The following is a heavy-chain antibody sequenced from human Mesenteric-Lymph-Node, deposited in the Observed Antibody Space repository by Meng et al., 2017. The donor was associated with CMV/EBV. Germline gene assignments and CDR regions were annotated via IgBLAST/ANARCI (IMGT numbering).Heavy chain of an antibody. J-gene: IGHJ5*02. CDR2: IPHDRGSH. V-gene: IGHV3-30*02. Sequence: GESLKISCAASGFPLNGYGVHWVRQAPGKGLEAVAFIPHDRGSHYYAESVRGRFTISRGNSKDTVFLQMDSLRTEDTAMYYCAKGAAYYDFWSGNIPWGQGTLVTV. CDR3: AKGAAYYDFWSGNIP. D-gene: IGHD3-3*01. CDR1: GFPLNGYG.